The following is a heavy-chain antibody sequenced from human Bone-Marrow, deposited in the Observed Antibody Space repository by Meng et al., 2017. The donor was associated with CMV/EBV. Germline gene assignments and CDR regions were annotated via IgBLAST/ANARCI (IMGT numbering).Heavy chain of an antibody. Sequence: SVKVSCKASGGTFSSYAISWVRQAPGQGLEWMGGIIPILGIANYAQKFQGRVTITADKSTSTAYMELSSLRSEDTAVYYCARVIAAAGQGWFDPWGQGTLVTFSS. CDR3: ARVIAAAGQGWFDP. V-gene: IGHV1-69*10. D-gene: IGHD6-13*01. J-gene: IGHJ5*02. CDR2: IIPILGIA. CDR1: GGTFSSYA.